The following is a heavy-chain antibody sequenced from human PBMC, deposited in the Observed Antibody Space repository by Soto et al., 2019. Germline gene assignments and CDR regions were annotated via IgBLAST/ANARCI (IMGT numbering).Heavy chain of an antibody. CDR1: GFTFSSSA. CDR2: ISGGST. CDR3: AKDLKVPSY. V-gene: IGHV3-23*01. J-gene: IGHJ4*02. Sequence: SGGSLRLSCAASGFTFSSSAMGWVRQAPGKGLEWVSAISGGSTYYADSVKGRFTISSDNSKNTLYLQMNSLRADDTAIYYCAKDLKVPSYWGQGALVTVSS.